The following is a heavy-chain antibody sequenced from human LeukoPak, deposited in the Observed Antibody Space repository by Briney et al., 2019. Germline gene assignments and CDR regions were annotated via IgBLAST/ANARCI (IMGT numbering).Heavy chain of an antibody. CDR2: ISGSGGST. J-gene: IGHJ4*02. V-gene: IGHV3-23*01. Sequence: GGSLRLSCAVSGISLRNHAMSWVRQAPGKGLEWVSAISGSGGSTYYADSVKGRFTISRDNSKNTLYLQMNSLRAEDTAVYYCAKDGAYDFYFDYWGQGTLVTVSS. D-gene: IGHD3-3*01. CDR3: AKDGAYDFYFDY. CDR1: GISLRNHA.